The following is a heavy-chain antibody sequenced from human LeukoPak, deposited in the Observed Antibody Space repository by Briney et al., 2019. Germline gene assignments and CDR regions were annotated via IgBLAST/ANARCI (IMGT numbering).Heavy chain of an antibody. V-gene: IGHV1-18*01. D-gene: IGHD1-26*01. Sequence: ASVKVSCKTSGHTFTNYGFSWVRQAPGQGLEWMGWISAYNGNINYAEKFQGRVTITRDTSASTAYLELSSLRSEDTAVYYCAREGMGATTFDYWGQGTLVTVSS. CDR2: ISAYNGNI. CDR3: AREGMGATTFDY. CDR1: GHTFTNYG. J-gene: IGHJ4*02.